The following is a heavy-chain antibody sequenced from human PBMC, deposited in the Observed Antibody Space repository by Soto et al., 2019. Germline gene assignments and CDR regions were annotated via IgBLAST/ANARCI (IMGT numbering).Heavy chain of an antibody. D-gene: IGHD2-15*01. Sequence: EVQLMESGGGLVQPGGSLRLSCTVSGFTVNTNYMNWVRQAPGKGLEWLSVIFPDGSTYYTDSVRDRFTISRDNSKNTVYLQMNSLRLEDTAVYFCARRALPHAFVDYWGQGTLVTVSS. J-gene: IGHJ4*02. CDR2: IFPDGST. CDR1: GFTVNTNY. V-gene: IGHV3-66*01. CDR3: ARRALPHAFVDY.